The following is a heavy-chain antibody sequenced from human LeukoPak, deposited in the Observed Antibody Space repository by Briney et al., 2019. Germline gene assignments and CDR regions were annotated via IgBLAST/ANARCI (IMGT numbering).Heavy chain of an antibody. CDR2: IVVGSGKT. CDR3: AADPGYCSGGSCFLKYTFDI. D-gene: IGHD2-15*01. Sequence: GTSVKVSCKASGFTFTKSAIQWVREARGERREWIGWIVVGSGKTKYAQKCQVTVTITRDMSTSTAYMEPSSLRSEDTAVYYCAADPGYCSGGSCFLKYTFDIWGQGTMVTVSS. V-gene: IGHV1-58*02. CDR1: GFTFTKSA. J-gene: IGHJ3*02.